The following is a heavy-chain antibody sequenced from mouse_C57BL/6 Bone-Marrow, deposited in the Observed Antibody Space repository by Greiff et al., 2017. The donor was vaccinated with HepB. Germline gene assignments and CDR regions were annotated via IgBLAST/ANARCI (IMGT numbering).Heavy chain of an antibody. CDR2: ISAGGSYT. V-gene: IGHV5-4*01. CDR1: GFTFSSYA. Sequence: EVLLVESGGGLVKPGGSLKLSCAASGFTFSSYAMSWVRQTPEKRLEWVATISAGGSYTYYPENVKGRFTISIDNATNNLYLQMSHLKSEDTAMYYCARDPNWDFDYWGQGTTLTVSS. J-gene: IGHJ2*01. D-gene: IGHD4-1*01. CDR3: ARDPNWDFDY.